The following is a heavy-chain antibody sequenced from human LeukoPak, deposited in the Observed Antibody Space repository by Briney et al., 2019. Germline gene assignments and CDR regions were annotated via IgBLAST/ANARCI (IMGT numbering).Heavy chain of an antibody. CDR1: GFTFSSYA. D-gene: IGHD3-3*01. CDR2: ISGSGGST. Sequence: GGFLRLSCAASGFTFSSYAMSWVRQAPGKGLEWVSAISGSGGSTYYADSVKGRFTISRDNSKNTLYLQMNSLRAEDTAVYYCAKDRTYYDFWSGYPNWFDPWGQGTLVTVSS. CDR3: AKDRTYYDFWSGYPNWFDP. J-gene: IGHJ5*02. V-gene: IGHV3-23*01.